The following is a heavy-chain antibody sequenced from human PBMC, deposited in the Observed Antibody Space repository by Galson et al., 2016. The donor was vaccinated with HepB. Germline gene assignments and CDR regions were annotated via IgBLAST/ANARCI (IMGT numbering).Heavy chain of an antibody. CDR3: ASSIGGGPKYGMDV. J-gene: IGHJ6*04. V-gene: IGHV3-33*01. CDR2: IWYDGSNK. D-gene: IGHD2-21*01. CDR1: GLTFSSYG. Sequence: SLRLSCAASGLTFSSYGMHWVRQAPGKGLEWVAVIWYDGSNKYYADSVKGRFSISRDNSKNTLYLQMNSLRAEDTAVYYCASSIGGGPKYGMDVWGKGTTVTVSS.